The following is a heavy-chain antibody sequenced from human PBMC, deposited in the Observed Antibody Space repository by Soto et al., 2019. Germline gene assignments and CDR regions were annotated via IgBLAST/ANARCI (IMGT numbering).Heavy chain of an antibody. CDR1: GFTFSSYG. D-gene: IGHD2-2*01. CDR3: AKDLGGVVVPAAIESGWFDP. Sequence: GGSLRLSCAASGFTFSSYGMHWVRQAPGKGLEWVAVIWYDGSNKYYADSVKGRFTISRDNSKNTLYLQMNSLRAEDTAVYYCAKDLGGVVVPAAIESGWFDPWGQGTLVTVSS. J-gene: IGHJ5*02. V-gene: IGHV3-30*02. CDR2: IWYDGSNK.